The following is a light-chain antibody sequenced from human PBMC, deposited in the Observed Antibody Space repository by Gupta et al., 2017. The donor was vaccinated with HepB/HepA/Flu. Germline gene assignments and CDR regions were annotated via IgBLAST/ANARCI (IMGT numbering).Light chain of an antibody. V-gene: IGKV1-39*01. CDR3: QQSYSTPRT. CDR2: AAS. CDR1: QSISSY. J-gene: IGKJ2*01. Sequence: DIQMAQSPSSLSASVADRVTITCRASQSISSYLNWYQQKPGKAPKLLIYAASSWQSGVPSRFSGSGSGTDFTLTISSLQPEDFATYYCQQSYSTPRTFGQGTKLEIK.